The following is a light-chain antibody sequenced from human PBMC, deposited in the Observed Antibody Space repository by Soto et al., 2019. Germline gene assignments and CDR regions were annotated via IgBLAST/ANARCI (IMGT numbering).Light chain of an antibody. V-gene: IGLV1-40*01. CDR1: SSNIGAGYD. CDR2: GNS. J-gene: IGLJ3*02. CDR3: QSYDSSLSGGV. Sequence: QAVVTQPPSVSGAPGQRVTISCTGSSSNIGAGYDVHWYQQLPGTAPKLRIYGNSNRPSGVPDRVSGSTSVTSASLDITGLQAEDEADYDGQSYDSSLSGGVFGGGTKVTVL.